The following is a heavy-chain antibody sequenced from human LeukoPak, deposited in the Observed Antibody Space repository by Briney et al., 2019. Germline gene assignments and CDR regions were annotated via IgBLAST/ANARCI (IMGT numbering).Heavy chain of an antibody. CDR1: GGSISSYY. J-gene: IGHJ3*02. CDR3: AKRGLGDREAFDI. V-gene: IGHV4-59*01. Sequence: PSETLSLTCTGSGGSISSYYWSWIRQPPGKGLEWIGYIYYSGSTNYNPSLKSRVTISVDTSKNQFSLKLSSVTAADTAVYYCAKRGLGDREAFDIWRQGTMVTVSS. D-gene: IGHD2-21*02. CDR2: IYYSGST.